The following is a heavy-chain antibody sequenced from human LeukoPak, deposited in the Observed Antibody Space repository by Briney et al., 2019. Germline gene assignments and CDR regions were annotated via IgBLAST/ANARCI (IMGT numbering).Heavy chain of an antibody. D-gene: IGHD3-3*01. Sequence: GASVKVSCKASGYTFTGYYMHWVRQAPGQGLEWMGWINPNSGGTNYAQKFRGRVTMTRDTSISTAYMELSRLRSDDTAVYYCARAADYDFWSGYLDYWGQGTLVTVSS. CDR3: ARAADYDFWSGYLDY. CDR2: INPNSGGT. V-gene: IGHV1-2*02. J-gene: IGHJ4*02. CDR1: GYTFTGYY.